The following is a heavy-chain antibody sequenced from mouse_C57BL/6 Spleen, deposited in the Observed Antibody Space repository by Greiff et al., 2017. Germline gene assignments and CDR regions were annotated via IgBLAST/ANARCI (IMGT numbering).Heavy chain of an antibody. CDR3: ARGYYYGSEWNYFDY. CDR2: IDPEDGDT. V-gene: IGHV14-2*01. D-gene: IGHD1-1*01. J-gene: IGHJ2*01. Sequence: EVQLQQSGAELVKPGASVKLSCTASGFNIKDYYMHWVKQRTEQGLEWIGRIDPEDGDTNSAPKFQGKATIKADTSSNTAYLQLSSLTSEDTAVYYCARGYYYGSEWNYFDYWGQGTTLTVSS. CDR1: GFNIKDYY.